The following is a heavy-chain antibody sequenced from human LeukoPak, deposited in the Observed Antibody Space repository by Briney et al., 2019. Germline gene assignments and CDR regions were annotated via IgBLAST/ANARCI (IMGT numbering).Heavy chain of an antibody. Sequence: SETLSLTCTVSGGSISSYYWSWIRQPPGKGLEWIGEINHSGSTNYNPSLKSRVTISVDTSKNQFSLKLSSVTAADTAVYYCARGRGYSYGYAYFQHWGQGTLVTVSS. CDR2: INHSGST. D-gene: IGHD5-18*01. J-gene: IGHJ1*01. CDR3: ARGRGYSYGYAYFQH. V-gene: IGHV4-34*01. CDR1: GGSISSYY.